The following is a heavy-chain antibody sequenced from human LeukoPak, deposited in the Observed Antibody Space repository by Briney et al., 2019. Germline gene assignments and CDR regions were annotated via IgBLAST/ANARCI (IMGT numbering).Heavy chain of an antibody. CDR1: GDSITSGRYF. D-gene: IGHD1-26*01. V-gene: IGHV4-39*01. J-gene: IGHJ4*02. CDR3: APKGFSERFDS. Sequence: SETLSLTCTVSGDSITSGRYFCGWVRQPPGKGLQWIGSISRDGSTYYTPSLKSRVTISIDTSKSQFSLRLTSVTATDTAVYYCAPKGFSERFDSWGQGILVTVSS. CDR2: ISRDGST.